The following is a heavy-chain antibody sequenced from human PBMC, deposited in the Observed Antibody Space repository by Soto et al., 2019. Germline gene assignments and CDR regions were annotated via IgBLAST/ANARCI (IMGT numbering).Heavy chain of an antibody. CDR2: IYSGGST. D-gene: IGHD5-18*01. V-gene: IGHV3-53*01. J-gene: IGHJ6*02. Sequence: PGGSLRLSCAASGFTVSSNYLSWVRQAPGKGMGWVSVIYSGGSTYYADHVKGRFTISRDNSKNTLYLQMNSLRAEDTAVYYCARCVDTAMVYGMDVWGQGTTVTVSS. CDR1: GFTVSSNY. CDR3: ARCVDTAMVYGMDV.